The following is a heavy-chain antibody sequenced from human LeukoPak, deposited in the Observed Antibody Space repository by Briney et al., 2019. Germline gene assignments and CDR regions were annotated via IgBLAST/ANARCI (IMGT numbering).Heavy chain of an antibody. V-gene: IGHV3-23*01. J-gene: IGHJ6*03. CDR3: ARSFGDNNIHYYYYYMDV. CDR2: ISGRGVIT. Sequence: GGSLRLSCAASGFTFSNYALSWVRQAPGKGLEWVSGISGRGVITNYADSVKGRFTISRDNSKNTLFLQMNSLRAEDTAVYYCARSFGDNNIHYYYYYMDVWGKGTTVTISS. CDR1: GFTFSNYA. D-gene: IGHD4-17*01.